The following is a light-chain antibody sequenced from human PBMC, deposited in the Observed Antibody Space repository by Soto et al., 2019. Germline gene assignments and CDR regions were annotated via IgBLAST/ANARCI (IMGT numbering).Light chain of an antibody. CDR3: QQYNNWPPAT. CDR1: QSVGSN. Sequence: EVVMTQSPATLSVSPGERATLSCRASQSVGSNLAWYQQKPGQAPRLLIYDAVTRATGISDRLSGSGSGTEFTLKISILQSEDFAIYYCQQYNNWPPATFGGGTKVEIK. CDR2: DAV. V-gene: IGKV3-15*01. J-gene: IGKJ4*01.